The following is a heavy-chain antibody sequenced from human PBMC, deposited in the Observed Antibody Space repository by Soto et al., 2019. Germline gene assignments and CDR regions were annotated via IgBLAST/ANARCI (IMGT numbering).Heavy chain of an antibody. V-gene: IGHV1-69*06. Sequence: SVKVSCKASGGTFSSYAISWVRQAPGQGLEWMGGIIPIFGTANYAQKFQGRVTITADKSTSTAYMELSSLRSEDTAVYYCATGNYGSGSYKSTFDYWGQGTLVTVSS. D-gene: IGHD3-10*01. CDR3: ATGNYGSGSYKSTFDY. CDR1: GGTFSSYA. J-gene: IGHJ4*02. CDR2: IIPIFGTA.